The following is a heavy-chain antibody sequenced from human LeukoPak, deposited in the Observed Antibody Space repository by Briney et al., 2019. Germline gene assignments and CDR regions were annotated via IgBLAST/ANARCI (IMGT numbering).Heavy chain of an antibody. J-gene: IGHJ4*02. D-gene: IGHD4-17*01. Sequence: PGGSLRLSCAASGFTFSSYSMNWVRQAPGKGLEWVSSISSSSSYIYYADSVKGRFTISRDNAKNSLYLQMNSLRAEDTAVYYCARVPYGDYEWDYFDYWGQGTLVTVSS. V-gene: IGHV3-21*01. CDR1: GFTFSSYS. CDR2: ISSSSSYI. CDR3: ARVPYGDYEWDYFDY.